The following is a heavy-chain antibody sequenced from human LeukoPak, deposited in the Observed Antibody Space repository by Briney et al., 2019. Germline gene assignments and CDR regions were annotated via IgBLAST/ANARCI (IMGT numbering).Heavy chain of an antibody. CDR3: ARENPYADY. D-gene: IGHD4-17*01. Sequence: GGSLRLSCTATSFTFSNYDMNWVREAPGKVLEWISYIGFSGTTITYADSVKGRFIISRDNAKNSLYLQMNSLRAEDTAVYYCARENPYADYWGQGTLVTVSS. J-gene: IGHJ4*02. CDR1: SFTFSNYD. V-gene: IGHV3-48*03. CDR2: IGFSGTTI.